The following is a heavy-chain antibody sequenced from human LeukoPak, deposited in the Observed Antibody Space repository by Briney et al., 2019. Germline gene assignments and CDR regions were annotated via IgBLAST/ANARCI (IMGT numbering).Heavy chain of an antibody. V-gene: IGHV3-64*01. Sequence: GGSLRLSCAASGFTFSSYVMHWVRQAPGKGLEYVSGISSNGGSTYYANSVKGRFTISRDNSKNTLYLQMGSLRAEDMAVYYCARGVGTTGYYGMDVWGQRTTVTVSS. CDR1: GFTFSSYV. D-gene: IGHD3-10*01. CDR2: ISSNGGST. J-gene: IGHJ6*02. CDR3: ARGVGTTGYYGMDV.